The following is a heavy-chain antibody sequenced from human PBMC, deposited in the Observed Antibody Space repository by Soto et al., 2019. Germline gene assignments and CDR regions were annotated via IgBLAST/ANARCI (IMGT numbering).Heavy chain of an antibody. V-gene: IGHV3-33*01. D-gene: IGHD6-19*01. CDR2: IWYDGSNK. CDR3: AREGIAVAGSLYYYYGMDV. CDR1: GFTFSSYG. Sequence: GGSLILSCAASGFTFSSYGMHWVRQAPGKGLEWVAVIWYDGSNKYYADSVKGRFTISRDNSKNTLYLQMNSLRAEDTAVYYCAREGIAVAGSLYYYYGMDVWGQGTTVTVSS. J-gene: IGHJ6*02.